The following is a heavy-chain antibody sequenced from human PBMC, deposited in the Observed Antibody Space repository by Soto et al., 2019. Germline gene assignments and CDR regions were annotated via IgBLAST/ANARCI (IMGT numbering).Heavy chain of an antibody. Sequence: GESLKISCKGSGDSFTSYWISWVRQMPGKGLEWMGRIDPSDSYTNYSPSFQGHVTISADKSISTAYLQWSSLKASDTAMYYCSIQWPYWVQLPSMAVWAQGSTGTVS. V-gene: IGHV5-10-1*01. D-gene: IGHD2-2*01. CDR2: IDPSDSYT. CDR1: GDSFTSYW. CDR3: SIQWPYWVQLPSMAV. J-gene: IGHJ6*02.